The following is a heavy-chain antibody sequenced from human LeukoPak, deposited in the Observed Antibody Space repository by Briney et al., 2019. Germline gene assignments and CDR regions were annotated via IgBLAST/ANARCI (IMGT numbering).Heavy chain of an antibody. CDR2: IYYSGST. CDR3: ARGCGGDCPGAFDI. V-gene: IGHV4-39*07. J-gene: IGHJ3*02. Sequence: SETLSLTCTVSGGSISSNNYYWGWIRQPPGKGLEWIGSIYYSGSTYYNPSLKSRVTISVDTSKNQFSLKLSSVTAADTAVYYCARGCGGDCPGAFDIWGQGTMVTVSS. D-gene: IGHD2-21*02. CDR1: GGSISSNNYY.